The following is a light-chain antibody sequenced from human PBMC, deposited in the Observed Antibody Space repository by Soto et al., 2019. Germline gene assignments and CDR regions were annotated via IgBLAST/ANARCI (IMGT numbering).Light chain of an antibody. J-gene: IGLJ3*02. CDR2: LESSGSY. Sequence: QLVLTQSSSASASLGSSVKLTCTLSSGHSSYIIAWHQQQPGKAPRYLMKLESSGSYNKGSGVPDRFSGSSSGADRYLTISNLQFDDEADYYCETWDSNTRVFGGGTKLTVL. V-gene: IGLV4-60*02. CDR1: SGHSSYI. CDR3: ETWDSNTRV.